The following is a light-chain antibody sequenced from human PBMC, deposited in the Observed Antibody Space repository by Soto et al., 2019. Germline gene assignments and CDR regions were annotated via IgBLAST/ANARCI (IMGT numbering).Light chain of an antibody. Sequence: EVVLTQSPGTLSLSPGERATLSCRASQSVSNNYLAWYQQKPGQSPKLLIFCSSDRATGIPDRFSGSGSGTDFTLTISSLEPEDFAVYYCQPYGSSRPYTFGQGTKLEIK. CDR2: CSS. V-gene: IGKV3-20*01. CDR3: QPYGSSRPYT. CDR1: QSVSNNY. J-gene: IGKJ2*01.